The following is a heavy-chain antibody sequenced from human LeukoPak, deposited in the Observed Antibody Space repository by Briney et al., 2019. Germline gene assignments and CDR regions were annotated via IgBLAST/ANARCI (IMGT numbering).Heavy chain of an antibody. Sequence: GGSLRLSCAASGFTFSSYGMHWVRQTPGKGLEWVAFIRFDGSNKYYADSVKGRFTISRDNSKNTLYLQMNSLRAEDTAVYYRAGDFDYWGQGTLVTVSS. CDR1: GFTFSSYG. V-gene: IGHV3-30*02. J-gene: IGHJ4*02. CDR2: IRFDGSNK. CDR3: AGDFDY.